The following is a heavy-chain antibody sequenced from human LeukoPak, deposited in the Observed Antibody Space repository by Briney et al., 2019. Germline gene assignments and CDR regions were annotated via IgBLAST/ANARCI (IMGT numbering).Heavy chain of an antibody. Sequence: PSETLSLTCTVSGYSISSGYDWGWIRQPPGKGLEWIGSIYHSGSTYYNPSLKSRVTISVDTSKNQFSLKLSSVTAADTAVYYCAREMVGSWLSFDYWGQGTLVTVSS. CDR2: IYHSGST. D-gene: IGHD5-24*01. CDR3: AREMVGSWLSFDY. J-gene: IGHJ4*02. CDR1: GYSISSGYD. V-gene: IGHV4-38-2*02.